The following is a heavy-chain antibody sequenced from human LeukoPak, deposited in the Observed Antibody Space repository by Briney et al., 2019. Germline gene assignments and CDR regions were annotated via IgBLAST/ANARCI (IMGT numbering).Heavy chain of an antibody. CDR2: IKSKANGETI. J-gene: IGHJ4*02. Sequence: GGSLRLSCAASGFTFTNAWMNWVRQAPGEGLEWVGRIKSKANGETIDYAAPVKGRFTFSRDDSKNMLYLQMNSLKSEDTAVYYCSTLTSRGLSDSWGQGTLVTVSS. D-gene: IGHD1-20*01. V-gene: IGHV3-15*07. CDR3: STLTSRGLSDS. CDR1: GFTFTNAW.